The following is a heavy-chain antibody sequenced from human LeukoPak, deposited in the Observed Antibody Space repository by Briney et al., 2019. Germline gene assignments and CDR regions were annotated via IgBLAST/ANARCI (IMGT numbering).Heavy chain of an antibody. CDR1: GYSISSGYY. Sequence: SETLSLTCAVSGYSISSGYYWGWIRQPPGKGLEWIGSIHYSGSTYYNPSLKSRVTISVDTSKNQFSLKLSSVTAADTAVYYCASLFDWLPYLDYWGQGTLVTVSS. CDR3: ASLFDWLPYLDY. D-gene: IGHD3-9*01. CDR2: IHYSGST. V-gene: IGHV4-38-2*01. J-gene: IGHJ4*02.